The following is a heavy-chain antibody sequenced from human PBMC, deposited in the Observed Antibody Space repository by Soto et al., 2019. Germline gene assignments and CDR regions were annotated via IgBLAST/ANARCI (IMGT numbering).Heavy chain of an antibody. CDR1: GFTFDDYA. D-gene: IGHD3-3*01. V-gene: IGHV3-9*01. J-gene: IGHJ5*02. CDR2: ISWNSGSI. Sequence: PGGSLRLSCAASGFTFDDYAMHWVRQAPGKGLEWVSGISWNSGSIGYADSVKGRFTISRDNAKNSLYLQMNSLRAEDTALYYCAKGVYYDFWSGYYETPNWFDPWGQGTLVTVSS. CDR3: AKGVYYDFWSGYYETPNWFDP.